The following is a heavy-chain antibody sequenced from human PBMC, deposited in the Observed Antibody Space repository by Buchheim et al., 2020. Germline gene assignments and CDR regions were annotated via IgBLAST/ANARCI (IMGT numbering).Heavy chain of an antibody. CDR2: ISYDASYK. Sequence: QVQLVESGGGVVQPGPSLRLSCAASGFSFRSHAMHWVRQAPGKGLEWVALISYDASYKDYPDSVKGRFTISRDNSKNTLYLQMNSMRVEDTAVYYCLAEIGAREFDHWGQGTL. J-gene: IGHJ4*02. V-gene: IGHV3-30*03. CDR3: LAEIGAREFDH. CDR1: GFSFRSHA. D-gene: IGHD2/OR15-2a*01.